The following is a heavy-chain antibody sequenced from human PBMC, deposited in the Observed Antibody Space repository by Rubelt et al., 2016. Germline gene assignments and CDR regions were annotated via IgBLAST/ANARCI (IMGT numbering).Heavy chain of an antibody. CDR3: ARNPGRGFDY. D-gene: IGHD1-14*01. V-gene: IGHV3-21*01. J-gene: IGHJ4*02. Sequence: EVQLVESGGGLVQPGGSLRLSCAASGFTFSSYSMNWVRQAPGKGLEWVSSISSSGSYIYYADSVKGRFTISRDNAKTSLYLQMNSLRAEDTAVYYCARNPGRGFDYWGQGTLVTVSS. CDR2: ISSSGSYI. CDR1: GFTFSSYS.